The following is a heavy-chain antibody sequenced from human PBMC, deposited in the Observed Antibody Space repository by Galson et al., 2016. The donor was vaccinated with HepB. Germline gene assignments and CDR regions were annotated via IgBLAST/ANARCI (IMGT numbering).Heavy chain of an antibody. Sequence: SETLSLTCAVSGGSISTSNWLNWVRQPPGRGLEWIGEIYNNGSTNYNPSLKSRVNMSGDKSKKQFSLKLTSVTAADTAVYYCARGGGYCGRTTSHFFFDLWGRGTLVTVSS. CDR3: ARGGGYCGRTTSHFFFDL. CDR1: GGSISTSNW. J-gene: IGHJ2*01. D-gene: IGHD5-12*01. V-gene: IGHV4-4*02. CDR2: IYNNGST.